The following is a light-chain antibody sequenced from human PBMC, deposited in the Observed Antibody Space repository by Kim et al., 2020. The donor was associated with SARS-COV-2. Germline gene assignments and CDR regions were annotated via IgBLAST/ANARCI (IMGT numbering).Light chain of an antibody. CDR1: SGRIASNY. CDR3: QSYDSNLGV. J-gene: IGLJ3*02. CDR2: DEN. Sequence: GNTVTIACTRSSGRIASNYAQWYQHSPGRSTTPVIYDENERPSGVPDRFSGSIVSPSHTASLTFSGRKAEDEADYYGQSYDSNLGVFGGGPQLTV. V-gene: IGLV6-57*01.